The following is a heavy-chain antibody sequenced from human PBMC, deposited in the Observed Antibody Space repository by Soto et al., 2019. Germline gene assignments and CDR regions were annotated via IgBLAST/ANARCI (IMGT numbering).Heavy chain of an antibody. J-gene: IGHJ5*02. CDR3: ARVPGP. CDR1: GGSISSYY. CDR2: IYYSGST. V-gene: IGHV4-59*12. Sequence: PSETLSLTCTVSGGSISSYYWSWIRQPPGKGLEWIGYIYYSGSTSYNPSLKSRVTISVDTSKNQFSLKLSSVTAADTAVYYCARVPGPWGQGTLVTVS.